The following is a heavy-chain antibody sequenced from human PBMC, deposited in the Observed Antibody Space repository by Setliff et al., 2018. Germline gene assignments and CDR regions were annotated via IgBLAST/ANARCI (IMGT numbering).Heavy chain of an antibody. Sequence: GGSLRLSCVVSGFTFSSRWMGWVRQAPGKGLEWVANLKYDGSESFYVDSVKGRFTISRDNAKSSLYLQMNNLKTEDTAVYYCTRARDRSGYWDFDYWGQGTLVTVSS. D-gene: IGHD3-3*01. CDR1: GFTFSSRW. CDR2: LKYDGSES. J-gene: IGHJ4*02. CDR3: TRARDRSGYWDFDY. V-gene: IGHV3-7*03.